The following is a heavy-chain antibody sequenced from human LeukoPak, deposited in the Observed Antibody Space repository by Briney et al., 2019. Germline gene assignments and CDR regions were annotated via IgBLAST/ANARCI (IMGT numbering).Heavy chain of an antibody. J-gene: IGHJ5*02. CDR1: GGSFSGYY. CDR3: ARDVSGRSDP. Sequence: SETPSLTCAVYGGSFSGYYWSWIRQPPGKGLEWIGEINHSGSTNYNPSLKSRVTISVDTSKNQFSLKLSSVTAADTAVYYCARDVSGRSDPWGQGTLVTVSS. D-gene: IGHD1-26*01. CDR2: INHSGST. V-gene: IGHV4-34*01.